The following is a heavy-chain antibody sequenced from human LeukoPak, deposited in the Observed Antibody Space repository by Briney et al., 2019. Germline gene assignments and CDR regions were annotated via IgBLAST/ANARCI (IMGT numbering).Heavy chain of an antibody. V-gene: IGHV1-2*02. Sequence: ASVKVSCKASGYTFTGHYMHWVRQAPGQGLEWMGWVSPYSGDTNYAQSFQGRVTMTRDTSINTVYMELNGLTSDDTAVYFCARVRIETAGRGLDYWGQGTPVIVSS. J-gene: IGHJ4*02. D-gene: IGHD6-13*01. CDR3: ARVRIETAGRGLDY. CDR2: VSPYSGDT. CDR1: GYTFTGHY.